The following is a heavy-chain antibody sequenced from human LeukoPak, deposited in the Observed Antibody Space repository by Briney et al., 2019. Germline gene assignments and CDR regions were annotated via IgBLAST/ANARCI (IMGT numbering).Heavy chain of an antibody. CDR2: ISSSGSTI. CDR3: ARDSDVVPAYYFDY. J-gene: IGHJ4*02. D-gene: IGHD2-2*01. V-gene: IGHV3-11*04. CDR1: GFTFSDYY. Sequence: KSGGSLRLSCAASGFTFSDYYMSWIRQAPGKGLEWVSYISSSGSTIYYADSGKGRFTISRDNAKNSLYLQMNSLRAEDTAVYYCARDSDVVPAYYFDYWGQGTLVTVSS.